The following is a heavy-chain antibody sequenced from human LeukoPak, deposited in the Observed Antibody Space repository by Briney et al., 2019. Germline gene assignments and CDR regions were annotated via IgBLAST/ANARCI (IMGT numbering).Heavy chain of an antibody. V-gene: IGHV4-34*01. Sequence: PSETLSLTCAVYGGSFSGYYWNWIRQPPGKGLEWIGEINYIGTTNYSPSLKSRLTISVDTSKNHFSLKLTSVTAADTAVYYCASGRAPGYWRQGTLATDSS. CDR1: GGSFSGYY. CDR3: ASGRAPGY. CDR2: INYIGTT. J-gene: IGHJ4*02.